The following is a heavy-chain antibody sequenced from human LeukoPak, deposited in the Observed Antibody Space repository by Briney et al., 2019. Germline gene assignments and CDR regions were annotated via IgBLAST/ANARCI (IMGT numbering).Heavy chain of an antibody. CDR2: INHSGST. Sequence: SETLSLTCAVHGGSFSVYYWSWIRQPPGKGLEWIGEINHSGSTDYNPSLKSRVTISVDTSKNQFSLKLSSVTAADTAVYYCARGGKQQLDYWGQGTPVTVSS. D-gene: IGHD6-13*01. CDR1: GGSFSVYY. V-gene: IGHV4-34*01. CDR3: ARGGKQQLDY. J-gene: IGHJ4*02.